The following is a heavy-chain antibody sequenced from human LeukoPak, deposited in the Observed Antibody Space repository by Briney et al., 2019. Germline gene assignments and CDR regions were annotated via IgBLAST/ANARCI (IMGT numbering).Heavy chain of an antibody. D-gene: IGHD2-2*01. CDR3: ATDVAYEGSCRFDY. J-gene: IGHJ4*02. CDR1: GYTLTELS. Sequence: ASVKVSCKVSGYTLTELSMHWVRQAPGKGLEWMGGFDPEDGETIYAQKFQGRVTMTEDTSTDTAYMELSSLRSEDTAVYYCATDVAYEGSCRFDYWGQGTPVTVSS. CDR2: FDPEDGET. V-gene: IGHV1-24*01.